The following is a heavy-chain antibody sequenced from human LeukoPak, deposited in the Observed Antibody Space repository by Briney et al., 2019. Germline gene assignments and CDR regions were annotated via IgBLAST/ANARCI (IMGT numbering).Heavy chain of an antibody. J-gene: IGHJ4*02. CDR3: AKGGANNLYYFDY. Sequence: GGSLRLSCAVSGFTFSDRWMSWVRQTPGKGLEWVATIKEDGSEKYYVDSVKGRFTISRDNAKNSLYLQMNSLRAEDTAVYYCAKGGANNLYYFDYWGQGTLVTVSS. V-gene: IGHV3-7*03. CDR2: IKEDGSEK. D-gene: IGHD1-26*01. CDR1: GFTFSDRW.